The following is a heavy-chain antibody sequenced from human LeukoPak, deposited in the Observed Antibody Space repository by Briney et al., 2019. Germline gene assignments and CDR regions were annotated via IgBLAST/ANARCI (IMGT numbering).Heavy chain of an antibody. D-gene: IGHD5-18*01. CDR2: IHTGGRT. CDR1: GFTVSTNY. V-gene: IGHV3-53*01. CDR3: ARDGYSYGPNFDY. J-gene: IGHJ4*02. Sequence: GSLRLSCAASGFTVSTNYMSWVRQAPGKGLEWVSLIHTGGRTYYADSVKGRFTISRDSSKNTLYLQMNSLRAEDTAVYYCARDGYSYGPNFDYWGQGTLVTVSS.